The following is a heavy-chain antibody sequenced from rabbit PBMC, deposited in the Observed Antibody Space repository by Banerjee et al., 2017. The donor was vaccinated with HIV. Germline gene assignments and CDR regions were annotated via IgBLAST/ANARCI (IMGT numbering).Heavy chain of an antibody. J-gene: IGHJ4*01. Sequence: QSLEESGGDLVKPGASLTLTCTASGIDFSTYYFMCWVRQAPGKGLEWIGCIDTSSAGTWYASWVNGRFTISKASSTTVTLQLTSLTAADTATYFCARDLAGVIGWNFGLWGPGTLVTVS. CDR2: IDTSSAGT. V-gene: IGHV1S40*01. D-gene: IGHD4-1*01. CDR3: ARDLAGVIGWNFGL. CDR1: GIDFSTYYF.